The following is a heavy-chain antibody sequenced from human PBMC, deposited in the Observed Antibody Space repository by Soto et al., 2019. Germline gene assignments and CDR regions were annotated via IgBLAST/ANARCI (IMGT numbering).Heavy chain of an antibody. Sequence: SATLSITCGVSGGSCSGYYWSWIRQPPGKGLEWIGEVNDSGSIIYNPSLRSRVSISGDTSSNQFSMSLTSVTAADTARYYCARMYSSGSGWFHPWGQGTLVTVSS. CDR2: VNDSGSI. CDR3: ARMYSSGSGWFHP. CDR1: GGSCSGYY. V-gene: IGHV4-34*01. J-gene: IGHJ5*02. D-gene: IGHD6-19*01.